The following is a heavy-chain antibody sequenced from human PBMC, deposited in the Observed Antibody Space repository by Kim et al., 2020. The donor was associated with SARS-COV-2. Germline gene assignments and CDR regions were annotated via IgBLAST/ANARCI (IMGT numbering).Heavy chain of an antibody. V-gene: IGHV3-30*04. CDR1: GFTFSSYA. CDR2: ISYDGSNK. Sequence: GGSLRLSCAASGFTFSSYAMHWVRQAPGKGLEWVAVISYDGSNKYYADSVKGRFTISRDNSKNTLYLQMNSLRAEDTAVYYCARGGGWFGELGGYWGQGTLVTVSS. J-gene: IGHJ4*02. CDR3: ARGGGWFGELGGY. D-gene: IGHD3-10*01.